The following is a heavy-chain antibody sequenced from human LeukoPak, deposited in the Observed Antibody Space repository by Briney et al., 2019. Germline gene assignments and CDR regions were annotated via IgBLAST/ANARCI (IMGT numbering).Heavy chain of an antibody. V-gene: IGHV4-59*08. D-gene: IGHD3-9*01. J-gene: IGHJ3*02. Sequence: PSETLSLTCTVSGGSISSYYWSWIRQPPGKGLEWIGYIYYSGSTNYNPSLKSRVTISVDTSKNQFSLKLSSVTAADTAVYYCVRQHRYFFHDIWGQGTMVTVSS. CDR3: VRQHRYFFHDI. CDR2: IYYSGST. CDR1: GGSISSYY.